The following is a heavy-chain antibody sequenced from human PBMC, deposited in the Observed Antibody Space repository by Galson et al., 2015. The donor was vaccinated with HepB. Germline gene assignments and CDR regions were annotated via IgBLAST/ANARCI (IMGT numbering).Heavy chain of an antibody. CDR2: INAGNGNT. J-gene: IGHJ6*02. D-gene: IGHD1-26*01. CDR3: ARGDSGSSPYGMDV. V-gene: IGHV1-3*01. CDR1: GYTFTSYA. Sequence: SVKVSCKASGYTFTSYAMHWVRQAPGQRLEWMGWINAGNGNTKYSQKFQGRVTITRDTSASTAYMELRSLRSEDMAVYYCARGDSGSSPYGMDVWGQGTTVTVSS.